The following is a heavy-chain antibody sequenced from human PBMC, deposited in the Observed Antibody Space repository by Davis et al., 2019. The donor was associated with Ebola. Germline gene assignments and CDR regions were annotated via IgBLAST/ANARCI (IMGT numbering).Heavy chain of an antibody. V-gene: IGHV4-59*12. CDR1: GGSISSYY. J-gene: IGHJ4*02. CDR2: IHYSGS. CDR3: ARGDSYYDPSGYYAGPEAPDH. D-gene: IGHD3-22*01. Sequence: SETLSLTCTVSGGSISSYYWSWIRQSPGKGLEWLGYIHYSGSSYNPSLNSRVSISVDTSKNQFSLKLSSVTAADTAVYYCARGDSYYDPSGYYAGPEAPDHWGQGTLVSVSS.